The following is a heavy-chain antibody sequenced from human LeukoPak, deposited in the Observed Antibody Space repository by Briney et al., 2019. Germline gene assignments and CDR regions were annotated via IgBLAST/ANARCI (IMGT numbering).Heavy chain of an antibody. D-gene: IGHD6-6*01. CDR2: IRYDGSDT. Sequence: GGSLRLSCAASGFSFHSYGMHWVRQTPGKGLEWVAFIRYDGSDTFYADSVKGRFTISRDNSKNTVYLQLNSLRSEDTGVYYCARDFAARPRWFDPWGQGTLVTVSS. V-gene: IGHV3-30*02. J-gene: IGHJ5*02. CDR1: GFSFHSYG. CDR3: ARDFAARPRWFDP.